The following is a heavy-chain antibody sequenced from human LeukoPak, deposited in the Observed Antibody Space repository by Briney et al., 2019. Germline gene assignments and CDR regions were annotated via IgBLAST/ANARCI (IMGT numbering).Heavy chain of an antibody. CDR2: IIPIFGTA. J-gene: IGHJ4*02. V-gene: IGHV1-69*01. CDR3: ARDQVRSNIVVVPAAMAY. CDR1: GGTFSSYA. D-gene: IGHD2-2*01. Sequence: GSSVKVSXKASGGTFSSYAISWVRQAPGQGLEWIGGIIPIFGTANYAQKFQGRVTITAGESTSTAYMELSSLRSEDTAVYYCARDQVRSNIVVVPAAMAYWGQGTLVTVSS.